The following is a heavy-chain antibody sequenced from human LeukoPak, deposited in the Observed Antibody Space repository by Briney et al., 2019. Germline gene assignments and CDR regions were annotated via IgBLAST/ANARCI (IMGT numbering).Heavy chain of an antibody. J-gene: IGHJ3*02. CDR2: IFYSGST. D-gene: IGHD3-3*01. V-gene: IGHV4-39*07. Sequence: SETLSLTCTVSSGSISTSNYYWGWVRQPPGKALEWIGNIFYSGSTYYSPSLKSRVTISLDTSRNQFSLKLNSVTAADTAVYYCARDLGPYYDFWSGSGMAFDIWGQGTMVTVSS. CDR1: SGSISTSNYY. CDR3: ARDLGPYYDFWSGSGMAFDI.